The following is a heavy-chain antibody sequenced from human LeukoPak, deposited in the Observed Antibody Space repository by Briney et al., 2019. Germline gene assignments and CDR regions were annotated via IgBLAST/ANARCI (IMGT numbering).Heavy chain of an antibody. CDR1: GYTFTSYD. D-gene: IGHD3-3*01. Sequence: ASVKVSCKASGYTFTSYDIDWVRQATGQGLEWMGWMNPNSGNTGYAQKFQGRVTMTRNTSISTAYMELSSLRSEDTAVYYCARGRGVLRFLEWLTCDYWGQGTLVTVSS. V-gene: IGHV1-8*01. CDR2: MNPNSGNT. J-gene: IGHJ4*02. CDR3: ARGRGVLRFLEWLTCDY.